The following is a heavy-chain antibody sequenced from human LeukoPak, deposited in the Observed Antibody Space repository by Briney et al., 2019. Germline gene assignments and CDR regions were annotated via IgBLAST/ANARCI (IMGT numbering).Heavy chain of an antibody. J-gene: IGHJ4*02. V-gene: IGHV1-46*01. CDR1: GYSFTRCY. D-gene: IGHD6-19*01. CDR3: ARDLRHHSGIAVSPFDY. Sequence: ASVKVSCKASGYSFTRCYLHWVRQAPGQGLEWMGIINPSDDTTTHAQKFQGRVTMTSDTSTSTVYTELSSLRSEDTAVYYCARDLRHHSGIAVSPFDYWGQGTLVTVSS. CDR2: INPSDDTT.